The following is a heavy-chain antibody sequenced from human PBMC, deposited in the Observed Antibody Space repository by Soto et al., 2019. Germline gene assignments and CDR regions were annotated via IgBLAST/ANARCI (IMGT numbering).Heavy chain of an antibody. Sequence: SETLSLTCTVSGGSISSGGYYWSWIRQHPRKGLEWIGYIYYSGSTYYNPSPKSRVTISVDTSKNQFSLKLSSVTAADTAVYYCAREAYDYVWGSFGYGMDVWGQGTTVTVSS. CDR3: AREAYDYVWGSFGYGMDV. CDR1: GGSISSGGYY. CDR2: IYYSGST. J-gene: IGHJ6*02. V-gene: IGHV4-31*03. D-gene: IGHD3-16*01.